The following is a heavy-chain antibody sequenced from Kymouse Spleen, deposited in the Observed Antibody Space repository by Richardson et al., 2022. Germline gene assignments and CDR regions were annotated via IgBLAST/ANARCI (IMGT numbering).Heavy chain of an antibody. D-gene: IGHD3-16*02. CDR3: ARGGGGYYYYYGMDV. V-gene: IGHV4-34*01. CDR2: INHSGST. Sequence: QVQLQQWGAGLLKPSETLSLTCAVYGGSFSGYYWSWIRQPPGKGLEWIGEINHSGSTNYNPSLKSRVTISVDTSKNQFSLKLSSVTAADTAVYYCARGGGGYYYYYGMDVWGQGTTVTVSS. J-gene: IGHJ6*02. CDR1: GGSFSGYY.